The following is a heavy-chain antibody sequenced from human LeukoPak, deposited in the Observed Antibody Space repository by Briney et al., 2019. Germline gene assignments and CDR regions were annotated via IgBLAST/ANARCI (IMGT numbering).Heavy chain of an antibody. V-gene: IGHV3-23*01. CDR3: AKNGLGLCSGGSCYSNFDY. Sequence: GGSLRLSCAASGFTFSTYAMNWVRQAPGKGLEWVSAISGSGGSTYYADSVKGRFTISRDNSNNTLYLQMNSLRAEDTAVYYCAKNGLGLCSGGSCYSNFDYWGQGTLVTVSS. J-gene: IGHJ4*02. D-gene: IGHD2-15*01. CDR1: GFTFSTYA. CDR2: ISGSGGST.